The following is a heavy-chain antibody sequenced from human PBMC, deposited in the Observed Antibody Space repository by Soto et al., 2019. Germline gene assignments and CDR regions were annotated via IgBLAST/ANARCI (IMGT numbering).Heavy chain of an antibody. CDR2: IYSGGST. J-gene: IGHJ4*02. CDR1: GFTVSSNY. V-gene: IGHV3-53*01. CDR3: ARVARIAAFYFDY. Sequence: GGSLRLSCAASGFTVSSNYMSWVRQAPGKGLEWVSVIYSGGSTYYADSVKGRFTISRDNSKNTLYLQMNSLRAEDTAVYYCARVARIAAFYFDYWGQGTLVTVSS. D-gene: IGHD6-13*01.